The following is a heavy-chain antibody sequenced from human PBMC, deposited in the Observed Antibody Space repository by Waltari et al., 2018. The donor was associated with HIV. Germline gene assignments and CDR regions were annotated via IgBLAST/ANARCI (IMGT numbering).Heavy chain of an antibody. Sequence: EVQLVESGGGLVQPGGSLRLSCSASGFISSSDWMSWVRQAPGKGLEWVANIKQDGSEKYYVDSVKGRFTISRDNAKNSLYLQMNSLRAEDTAVYYCATSRTFDYWGQGTLVTVSS. V-gene: IGHV3-7*01. CDR1: GFISSSDW. J-gene: IGHJ4*02. CDR2: IKQDGSEK. CDR3: ATSRTFDY.